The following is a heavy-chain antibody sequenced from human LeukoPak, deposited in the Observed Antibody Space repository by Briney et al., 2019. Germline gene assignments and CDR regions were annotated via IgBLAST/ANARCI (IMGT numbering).Heavy chain of an antibody. J-gene: IGHJ3*02. Sequence: SVKVSCKTSGGTFNNSAISWVRQAPGQGLEWLGGIMPLFGTAGYAQKFQGRVAITTDESTSTAYMELSSLRSEDTAVYYCASHYDILTGYYNVDAFDIWGQGTMVTVSS. D-gene: IGHD3-9*01. CDR2: IMPLFGTA. CDR1: GGTFNNSA. V-gene: IGHV1-69*05. CDR3: ASHYDILTGYYNVDAFDI.